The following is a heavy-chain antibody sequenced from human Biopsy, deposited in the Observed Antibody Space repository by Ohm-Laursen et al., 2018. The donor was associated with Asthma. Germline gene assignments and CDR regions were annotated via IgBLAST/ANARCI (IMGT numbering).Heavy chain of an antibody. CDR1: GFTFDDYG. Sequence: SLRLSCAASGFTFDDYGMHWVRQAPGKGLEWVSGISWNSGSIGYADSVKGRFTISRDNAKNSLYLQMNSLRVEDTALYYCAKATLGDVGKDYWGQGTLVTVSS. V-gene: IGHV3-9*01. D-gene: IGHD2-21*01. CDR3: AKATLGDVGKDY. CDR2: ISWNSGSI. J-gene: IGHJ4*02.